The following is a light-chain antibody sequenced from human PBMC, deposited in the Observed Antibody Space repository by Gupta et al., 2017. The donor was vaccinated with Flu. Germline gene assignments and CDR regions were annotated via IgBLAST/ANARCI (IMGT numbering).Light chain of an antibody. CDR1: SSNIGNNY. CDR3: GTWDSSLSAGV. V-gene: IGLV1-51*02. CDR2: ENN. Sequence: KVTISCSGSSSNIGNNYVSWYQQHPGTAPKLLMYENNKRPSGTPDRFSGSKSGTSATLGITGLQTGDEADYYCGTWDSSLSAGVFGGGTELTVL. J-gene: IGLJ3*02.